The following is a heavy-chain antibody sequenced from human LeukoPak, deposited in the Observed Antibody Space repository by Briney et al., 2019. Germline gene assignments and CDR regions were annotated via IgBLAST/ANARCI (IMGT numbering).Heavy chain of an antibody. CDR3: AREGYCGGDCSENWFDP. Sequence: SVKLSFKAAGGTFSSYAISWVGQAPGQRREWMGGIIPIFGTANYAQKFQGRVTITTYESTSTAYMELSSLRSEDTAVYYCAREGYCGGDCSENWFDPWGQGTLVTVSS. V-gene: IGHV1-69*05. CDR2: IIPIFGTA. D-gene: IGHD2-21*02. CDR1: GGTFSSYA. J-gene: IGHJ5*02.